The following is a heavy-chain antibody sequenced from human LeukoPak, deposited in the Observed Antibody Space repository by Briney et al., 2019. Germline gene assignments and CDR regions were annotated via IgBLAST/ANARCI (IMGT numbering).Heavy chain of an antibody. D-gene: IGHD1-14*01. CDR3: ARLPGGREEHRPHFDY. Sequence: EASVKVSCKASGGTFSSYAISWVRQAPGQGLEWMGRIIPILGIANYAQKLQGRVTITADKSTSTAYMELSSLRSEDTAVYYCARLPGGREEHRPHFDYWGQGTLVTVSS. CDR1: GGTFSSYA. CDR2: IIPILGIA. J-gene: IGHJ4*02. V-gene: IGHV1-69*04.